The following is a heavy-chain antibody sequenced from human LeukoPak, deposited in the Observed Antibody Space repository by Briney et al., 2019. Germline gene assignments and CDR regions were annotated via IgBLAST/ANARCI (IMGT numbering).Heavy chain of an antibody. J-gene: IGHJ4*02. Sequence: SETLSLTCTVSGGSIRSGDNYWSWIRQPPGKGLEWIGYIYYSGSTYYNPSLKSRLTISVDTSKNQFSLKLASVTAADTAVYFCARARRSSGYYHFDYWGQGTLVTVSS. CDR3: ARARRSSGYYHFDY. CDR1: GGSIRSGDNY. V-gene: IGHV4-30-4*01. D-gene: IGHD3-22*01. CDR2: IYYSGST.